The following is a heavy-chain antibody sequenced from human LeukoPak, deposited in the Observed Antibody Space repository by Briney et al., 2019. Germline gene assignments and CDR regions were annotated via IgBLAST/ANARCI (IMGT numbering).Heavy chain of an antibody. CDR1: GGTFISYA. Sequence: ASVKASCKASGGTFISYAISWVGQAAGQGVEWMGGIIPIFGTANSAQTFQGRVTITADESTSTAYMELSSLRSEDTAVYYCARLPYDGSGYGMDVWGQGTTVTVSS. D-gene: IGHD3-22*01. CDR2: IIPIFGTA. CDR3: ARLPYDGSGYGMDV. J-gene: IGHJ6*02. V-gene: IGHV1-69*13.